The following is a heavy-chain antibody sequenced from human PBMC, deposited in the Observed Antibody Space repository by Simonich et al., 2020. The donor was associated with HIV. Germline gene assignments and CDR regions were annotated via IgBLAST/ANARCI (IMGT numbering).Heavy chain of an antibody. J-gene: IGHJ4*02. CDR3: ARRDRELILYFDY. CDR2: INHSEIT. Sequence: QVQLQQWGAGLLKPSETLSLTCAVYGGSFSGNYWSWIRRPPGKGLEWIGEINHSEITNYKSSLNSRATISVDKSKNQFSLKLSSVTAADTAIYYCARRDRELILYFDYWGQGNLVTVSS. D-gene: IGHD3-3*01. V-gene: IGHV4-34*01. CDR1: GGSFSGNY.